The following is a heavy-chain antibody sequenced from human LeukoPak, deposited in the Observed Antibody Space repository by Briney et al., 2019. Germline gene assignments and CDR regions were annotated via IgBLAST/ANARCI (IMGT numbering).Heavy chain of an antibody. CDR3: ARGRDGYNFLNRGEYYYFDY. CDR2: IYTSGST. D-gene: IGHD5-24*01. Sequence: SETLSLTCTVSGGSISSGTYYWSWIRQPAGKGLEWIGRIYTSGSTNYNPSLKSRVTISVDTSKNQFSLRLNSATAADTAVHYCARGRDGYNFLNRGEYYYFDYWGQGTLVTVSS. CDR1: GGSISSGTYY. V-gene: IGHV4-61*02. J-gene: IGHJ4*02.